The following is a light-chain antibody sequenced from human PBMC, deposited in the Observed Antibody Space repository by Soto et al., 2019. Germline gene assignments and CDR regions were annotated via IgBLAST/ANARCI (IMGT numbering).Light chain of an antibody. CDR3: QQRSKWPPIT. CDR1: QSVSSY. V-gene: IGKV3-11*01. J-gene: IGKJ5*01. Sequence: EIRLTQSPSTLSLSPGERATLSCRASQSVSSYLAWYQQKPGQAPRLLIYDASNRATGIPARFSGSGSGTDFTLTISSLEPEDFAVYYCQQRSKWPPITFGQGTRLEIK. CDR2: DAS.